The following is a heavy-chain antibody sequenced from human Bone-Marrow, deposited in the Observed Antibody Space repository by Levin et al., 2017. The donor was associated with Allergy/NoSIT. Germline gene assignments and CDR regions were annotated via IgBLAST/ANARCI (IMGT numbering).Heavy chain of an antibody. CDR3: ERAGGQLIQEAYFDY. J-gene: IGHJ4*02. V-gene: IGHV1-69*01. Sequence: PGESLKISCKASGGTFNSYAITWVRQAPGQGLEWMGGIIPIFGTANYAQTFQGRVTITADESTSTAYMELSSLRSEDTAVYFCERAGGQLIQEAYFDYWGQGALVTVSS. D-gene: IGHD6-13*01. CDR1: GGTFNSYA. CDR2: IIPIFGTA.